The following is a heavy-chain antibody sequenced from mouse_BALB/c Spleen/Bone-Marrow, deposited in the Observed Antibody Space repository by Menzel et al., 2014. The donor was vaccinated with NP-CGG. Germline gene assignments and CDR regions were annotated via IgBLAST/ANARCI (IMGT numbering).Heavy chain of an antibody. CDR1: GFNIKDYY. J-gene: IGHJ3*01. D-gene: IGHD2-3*01. CDR2: IDPENGNT. V-gene: IGHV14-1*02. CDR3: APIYDGYYVAWFAY. Sequence: EVQLVESGAELVRPGALVKLSRKASGFNIKDYYMHWVKQRPEQGLEWIGWIDPENGNTIYDPKFQGKASITADTSSNTAYLQHSSLTSEDTAVYYCAPIYDGYYVAWFAYWGQGTLVTVSA.